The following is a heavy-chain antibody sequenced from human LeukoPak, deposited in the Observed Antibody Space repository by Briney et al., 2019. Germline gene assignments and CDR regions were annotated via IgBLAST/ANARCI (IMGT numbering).Heavy chain of an antibody. V-gene: IGHV1-69*06. CDR2: IIPIFGTA. D-gene: IGHD5-18*01. J-gene: IGHJ2*01. CDR1: GGTFSSNG. Sequence: GASVKVSCKASGGTFSSNGVSWVRQAPGQGLEYMGGIIPIFGTANYAQRFQGRVTITADKSTNTAYMELSSLRSEDTAVYYCARDSSRREYTYGLGPPDWYFDLWGSGTLVTVSS. CDR3: ARDSSRREYTYGLGPPDWYFDL.